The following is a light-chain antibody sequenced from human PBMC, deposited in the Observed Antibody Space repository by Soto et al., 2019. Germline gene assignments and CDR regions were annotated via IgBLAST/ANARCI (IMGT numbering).Light chain of an antibody. CDR3: SSSQGAHLGV. J-gene: IGLJ3*02. CDR1: NSDIGNYNF. Sequence: QSALTQPRSVSGSPGQSVTISCTGTNSDIGNYNFVSWYQQHPGKAPKVMIYDVSKRPSGVPDRFSGSKSGNTASLTISGPQAEEEADYYCSSSQGAHLGVFGGGTKPTV. V-gene: IGLV2-11*01. CDR2: DVS.